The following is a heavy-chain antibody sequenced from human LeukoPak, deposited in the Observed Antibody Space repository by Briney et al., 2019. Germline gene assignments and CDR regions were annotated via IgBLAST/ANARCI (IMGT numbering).Heavy chain of an antibody. CDR2: ITTSGGST. V-gene: IGHV3-23*01. J-gene: IGHJ6*03. Sequence: PGGSLRLSCAASGFTFSIYDMSWVRQAPGKGLEWVSSITTSGGSTFYADSVMGRFTISRDNSRNTLYLQMSSLSAEDTAVYYCAKRGKPTVVHHYLDVWGKGTTVSVSS. CDR3: AKRGKPTVVHHYLDV. D-gene: IGHD1-1*01. CDR1: GFTFSIYD.